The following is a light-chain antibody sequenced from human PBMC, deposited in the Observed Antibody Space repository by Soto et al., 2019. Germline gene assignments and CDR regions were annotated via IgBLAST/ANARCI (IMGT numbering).Light chain of an antibody. CDR3: QQYDNWPPWT. CDR1: QSVSSSY. J-gene: IGKJ1*01. CDR2: GAS. Sequence: EIVLTQSPGTLSLSPGERATLSCRASQSVSSSYLAWYQQKPGQAPRLLIYGASTRATGIPARFSGSGSGTEFSLTISSLQSEDIAVYCCQQYDNWPPWTFGQGTKVDIK. V-gene: IGKV3-15*01.